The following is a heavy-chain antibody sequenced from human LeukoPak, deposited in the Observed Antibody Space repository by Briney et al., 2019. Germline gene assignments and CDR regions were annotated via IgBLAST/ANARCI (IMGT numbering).Heavy chain of an antibody. V-gene: IGHV3-23*01. CDR2: ISGSGGST. D-gene: IGHD2-2*01. J-gene: IGHJ4*02. CDR1: GFTFSSYA. CDR3: AKDWGYCSSTSCPGLGY. Sequence: GGSLRLSCAASGFTFSSYAMSWVRQAPGKGLEWVSAISGSGGSTYYADSVKGRFTISRDNSKNTLYLQMNSLRAGDTAVYYCAKDWGYCSSTSCPGLGYWGQGTLVTVSS.